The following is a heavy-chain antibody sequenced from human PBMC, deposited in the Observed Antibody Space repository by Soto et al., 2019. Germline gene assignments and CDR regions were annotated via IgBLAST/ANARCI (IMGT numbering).Heavy chain of an antibody. CDR2: ISSSSSTI. Sequence: EVQLVESGGGLVQPGGSLRLSCAASGFTFSSYSMNWVRQAPGKGLEWVSYISSSSSTIYYADSVKGRFTISRDNAKNSLYLQMNSLRDEDTAVYYCARDKDNSSSWGSYYYGMDVCVHGTTVTVSS. D-gene: IGHD6-13*01. CDR3: ARDKDNSSSWGSYYYGMDV. CDR1: GFTFSSYS. V-gene: IGHV3-48*02. J-gene: IGHJ6*02.